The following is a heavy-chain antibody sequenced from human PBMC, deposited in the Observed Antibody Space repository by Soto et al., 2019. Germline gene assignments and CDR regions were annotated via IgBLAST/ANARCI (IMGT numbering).Heavy chain of an antibody. Sequence: GGSLRLSCAASGLTFSSYWMHWVRQAPGKGLAWVSRIKSDGSSTAYADSVKGRFAISRDNAKNTLYLQMNSLRAEDTAVYYCARGNSETYYRNKFDYWGQGALVTVSS. CDR3: ARGNSETYYRNKFDY. J-gene: IGHJ4*02. CDR2: IKSDGSST. CDR1: GLTFSSYW. D-gene: IGHD1-26*01. V-gene: IGHV3-74*01.